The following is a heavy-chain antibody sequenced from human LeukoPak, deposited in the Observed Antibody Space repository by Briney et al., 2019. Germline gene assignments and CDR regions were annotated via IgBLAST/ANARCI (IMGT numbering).Heavy chain of an antibody. CDR1: GDSISSYC. V-gene: IGHV4-59*08. J-gene: IGHJ4*02. CDR2: IYFTGSS. Sequence: ETLSLTCTVSGDSISSYCWTCVRQPPGKGLELIGYIYFTGSSNYKPSLRGRVTLSIDTSKSQVSLNLRSVTAADTAVYFCTRVARAAAAGTAHLDYWGQGTLVTVSS. D-gene: IGHD6-13*01. CDR3: TRVARAAAAGTAHLDY.